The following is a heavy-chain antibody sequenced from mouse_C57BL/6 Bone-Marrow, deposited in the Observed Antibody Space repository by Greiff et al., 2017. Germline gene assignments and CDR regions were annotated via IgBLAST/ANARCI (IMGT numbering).Heavy chain of an antibody. Sequence: QVQLQQPGAELVKPGASVKLSCKASGYTFTSYWMHWVKQRPGRGLEWIGRIDPNSGGSKYNETFKCKATLTVDKPSSTAYMQLSSLTSEDSAVYWCARCSNYDLYAMDCGGQRNSVNGSS. D-gene: IGHD2-5*01. V-gene: IGHV1-72*01. CDR3: ARCSNYDLYAMDC. CDR2: IDPNSGGS. J-gene: IGHJ4*01. CDR1: GYTFTSYW.